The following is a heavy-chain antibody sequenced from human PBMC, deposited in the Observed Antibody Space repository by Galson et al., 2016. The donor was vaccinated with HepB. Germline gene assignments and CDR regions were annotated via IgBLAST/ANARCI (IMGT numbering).Heavy chain of an antibody. D-gene: IGHD2-2*01. V-gene: IGHV3-23*01. J-gene: IGHJ6*04. CDR2: ICRSGGST. CDR3: VQGSTAPAV. Sequence: SLRLSCAASGFTFSNYGMTWVRQAPGKGLEVVSSICRSGGSTDYADSVKGRFTISRDNSKNTLSLQMNSLTADDTAIYYCVQGSTAPAVWGKGTTVTVSS. CDR1: GFTFSNYG.